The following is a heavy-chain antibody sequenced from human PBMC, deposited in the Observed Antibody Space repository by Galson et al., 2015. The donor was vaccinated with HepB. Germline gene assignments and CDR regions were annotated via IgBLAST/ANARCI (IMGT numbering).Heavy chain of an antibody. CDR1: GFTFSSYG. CDR3: ARGGDYGDGDYYYGMDV. Sequence: SLRLSCAASGFTFSSYGMHWVRQAPGKGLGWVAVIWYDGSNKYYADSVKGRFTISRDNSKNTLYLQMNSLRAEDTAVYYCARGGDYGDGDYYYGMDVWGQGTTVTVSS. V-gene: IGHV3-33*08. J-gene: IGHJ6*02. D-gene: IGHD4-17*01. CDR2: IWYDGSNK.